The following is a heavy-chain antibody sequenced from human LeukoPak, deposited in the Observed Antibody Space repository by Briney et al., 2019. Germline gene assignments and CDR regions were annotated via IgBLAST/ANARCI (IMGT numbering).Heavy chain of an antibody. Sequence: PGGALRLSRAASRLTVSSNYMSWVRPAPGKGLEWVSVIYSGGSTYYADSVKGRFTISRDNSKNTLYLQMNSLRAEDTAVYYCARETPDYYGSGSYQPAYYFDYWGQGTLVTVSS. CDR2: IYSGGST. CDR1: RLTVSSNY. J-gene: IGHJ4*02. CDR3: ARETPDYYGSGSYQPAYYFDY. D-gene: IGHD3-10*01. V-gene: IGHV3-53*01.